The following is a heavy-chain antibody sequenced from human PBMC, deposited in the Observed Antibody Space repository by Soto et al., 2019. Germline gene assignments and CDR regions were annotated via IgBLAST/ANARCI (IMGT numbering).Heavy chain of an antibody. CDR1: GGSISSSSYY. V-gene: IGHV4-39*01. Sequence: QLQLQESGPGLVKPSETLSLTCTVSGGSISSSSYYWGWIRQPPGKGLEWIGSIYYSGSTYYNPSLKSRVTISVDTSKNQFSLKLSSVTAADTAVYYCARHARPDTAMDHYYYYYYGMDVWGQGTTVTVSS. CDR3: ARHARPDTAMDHYYYYYYGMDV. J-gene: IGHJ6*02. D-gene: IGHD5-18*01. CDR2: IYYSGST.